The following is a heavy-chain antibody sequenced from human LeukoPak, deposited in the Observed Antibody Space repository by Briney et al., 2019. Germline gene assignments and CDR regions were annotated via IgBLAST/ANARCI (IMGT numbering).Heavy chain of an antibody. V-gene: IGHV3-23*01. D-gene: IGHD4-17*01. CDR1: GFTFSSYA. Sequence: GGSLRLSCAASGFTFSSYAMSWVRQAPGKGLEWVSAISGSGGSTYYADSVKGRFTISRDNSKSTLYLQMNSLRAEDTAVYYCAKAMYGDYAGPYYFDYWGQGTLVTVSS. CDR2: ISGSGGST. CDR3: AKAMYGDYAGPYYFDY. J-gene: IGHJ4*02.